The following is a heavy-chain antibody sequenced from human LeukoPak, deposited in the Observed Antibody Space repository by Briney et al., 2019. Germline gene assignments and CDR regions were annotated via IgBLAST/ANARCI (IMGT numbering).Heavy chain of an antibody. CDR2: ISYDGSNK. Sequence: GRSLRLSCAASGFTFSSYAMHWVRQAPGKGLEWVAVISYDGSNKYYADSVKGRFTISRDNPKNTLYLQMNSLRAEDTAVYYCARAIEARYDFWSGTYYYGMDVWGQGTTVTVSS. V-gene: IGHV3-30-3*01. CDR3: ARAIEARYDFWSGTYYYGMDV. D-gene: IGHD3-3*01. J-gene: IGHJ6*02. CDR1: GFTFSSYA.